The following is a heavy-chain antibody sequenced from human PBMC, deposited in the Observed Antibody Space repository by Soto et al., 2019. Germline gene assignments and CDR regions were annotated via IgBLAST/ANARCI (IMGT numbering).Heavy chain of an antibody. CDR3: ARSLAVAGSGPDY. CDR2: ISYDGRND. CDR1: GFTFSSHA. J-gene: IGHJ4*02. V-gene: IGHV3-30*04. Sequence: GGSLRLSCAASGFTFSSHAMHWVRQAPGKGLEWVSVISYDGRNDYYADSVKGRFTISRDNSKNTLYLQMNSLRPEDTAVYYCARSLAVAGSGPDYWGQGTLVTVSS. D-gene: IGHD6-19*01.